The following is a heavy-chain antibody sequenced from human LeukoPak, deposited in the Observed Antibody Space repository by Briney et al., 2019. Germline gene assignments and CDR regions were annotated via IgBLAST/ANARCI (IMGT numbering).Heavy chain of an antibody. J-gene: IGHJ4*02. D-gene: IGHD6-13*01. CDR1: GFTVSNNY. CDR2: ISPTGSTT. Sequence: GGSLRLSCAASGFTVSNNYMSWVRQAPGKGLVWVSRISPTGSTTSYADSVKGRFTVSRDNAKNTLYLQVNNLRAEDMAVYYCARGPSSNWSGLDFWGQGTLLTVSS. V-gene: IGHV3-74*01. CDR3: ARGPSSNWSGLDF.